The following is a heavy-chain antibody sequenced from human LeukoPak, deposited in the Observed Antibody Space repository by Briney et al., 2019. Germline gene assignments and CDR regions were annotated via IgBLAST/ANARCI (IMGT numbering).Heavy chain of an antibody. Sequence: PGGSLRLSCAASGFTFSSYAMSWVRQAPGKGLEWVSAISGSGGSTYYADSVKGRFTISRDNSKNTLYLQMNSLRAEDTAVYYCAKDFTYYDYVWGSYRHDAFDIWGQGTMVTVSS. CDR3: AKDFTYYDYVWGSYRHDAFDI. D-gene: IGHD3-16*02. J-gene: IGHJ3*02. CDR2: ISGSGGST. CDR1: GFTFSSYA. V-gene: IGHV3-23*01.